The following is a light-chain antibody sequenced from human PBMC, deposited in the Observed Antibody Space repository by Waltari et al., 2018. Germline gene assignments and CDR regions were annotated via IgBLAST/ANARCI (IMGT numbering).Light chain of an antibody. J-gene: IGKJ2*01. CDR1: QSVLSSSNNKNY. CDR3: QQCYSPPYT. V-gene: IGKV4-1*01. CDR2: WAS. Sequence: DIVMTQSLDSLAVSLGERATINCKSSQSVLSSSNNKNYLGWYQQKPGQPPKLLITWASTRESRVPDLFSSGGSRTYIALTISILQAEYVAFYYCQQCYSPPYTFGQGTKLEIK.